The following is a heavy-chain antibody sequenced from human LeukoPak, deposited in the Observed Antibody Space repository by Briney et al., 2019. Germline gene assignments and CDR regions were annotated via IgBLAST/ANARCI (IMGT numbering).Heavy chain of an antibody. D-gene: IGHD1-26*01. CDR1: GFTFSSYE. CDR3: ARGRSGSYYKGSYYYYMDV. CDR2: ISSSGSTI. J-gene: IGHJ6*03. Sequence: GGSLRLSCAASGFTFSSYEMNWVRQAPGKGLEWVSYISSSGSTIYYADSVKGRFTISRDNAKNSLYLQMNSLRAEDTAVYYCARGRSGSYYKGSYYYYMDVWGKGTTVTISS. V-gene: IGHV3-48*03.